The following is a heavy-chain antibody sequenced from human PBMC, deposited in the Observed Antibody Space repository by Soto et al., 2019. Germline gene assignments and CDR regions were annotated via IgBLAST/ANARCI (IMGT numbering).Heavy chain of an antibody. CDR1: GGYFSGYY. D-gene: IGHD3-3*01. J-gene: IGHJ6*02. CDR3: ARDLPADYDFWSGYYKSFYYYYGMDV. V-gene: IGHV4-34*01. CDR2: INHSGST. Sequence: ETLSLICAVYGGYFSGYYWSWIRQPPGKGLEWIGEINHSGSTNYNPSLKRRVTISVDTSKNQFSLKLSSVTAAETAVYYCARDLPADYDFWSGYYKSFYYYYGMDVWGQGTTVTVSS.